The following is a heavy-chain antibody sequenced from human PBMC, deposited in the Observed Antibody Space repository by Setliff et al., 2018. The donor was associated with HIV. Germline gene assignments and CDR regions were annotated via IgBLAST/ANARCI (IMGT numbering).Heavy chain of an antibody. V-gene: IGHV4-39*07. CDR2: MYYSGST. CDR3: AKVGA. Sequence: SETLSLTCTVSGGSISSSSYYWGWVRQPPGKGLEWIGSMYYSGSTYYTPSLKSRVTISVDTSKNQFSLKLSSVTAADTAVYYCAKVGAWGQGTLVTVSS. CDR1: GGSISSSSYY. J-gene: IGHJ4*02.